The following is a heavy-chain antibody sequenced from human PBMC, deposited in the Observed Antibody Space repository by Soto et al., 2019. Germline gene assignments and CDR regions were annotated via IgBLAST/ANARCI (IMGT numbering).Heavy chain of an antibody. J-gene: IGHJ4*02. D-gene: IGHD2-2*01. Sequence: ASVKVSCKVSGYTLTELSMHWVRQAPGKGLEWMGGFDPEDGETIYAQKFQGRVTMTEDTSTDTAYMELSSLRSEDTAVYYCATDPLGYCSSTSCLPFDYWGQGTLVTVSS. V-gene: IGHV1-24*01. CDR3: ATDPLGYCSSTSCLPFDY. CDR2: FDPEDGET. CDR1: GYTLTELS.